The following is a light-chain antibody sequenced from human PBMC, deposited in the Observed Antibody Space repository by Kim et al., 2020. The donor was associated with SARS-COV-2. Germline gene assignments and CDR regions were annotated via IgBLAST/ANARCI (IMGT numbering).Light chain of an antibody. J-gene: IGKJ2*01. CDR2: GAS. CDR3: QQYASSPGT. CDR1: QSVSSNY. Sequence: EIVLTQSPGTLSLSPGEGAILSCRASQSVSSNYVAWYQQKPGQAPRLLIYGASTRATGIPDRFSGSVSETDFTLTISRLEPEDFAVYYCQQYASSPGTFGQGTKLEIK. V-gene: IGKV3-20*01.